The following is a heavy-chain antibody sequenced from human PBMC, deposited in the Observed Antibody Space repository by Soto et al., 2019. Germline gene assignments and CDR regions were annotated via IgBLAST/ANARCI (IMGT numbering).Heavy chain of an antibody. CDR2: IWYDGTNK. CDR1: GFTFSSYG. V-gene: IGHV3-33*01. Sequence: PGGSLRLSCAASGFTFSSYGMHWVRQAPGKGLEWVAVIWYDGTNKYYADSVKGRFTISRDNSKNTLYLQMNSLRAEDTAVYYCARSGRGAYYFDYWGQGTLVTVSS. CDR3: ARSGRGAYYFDY. D-gene: IGHD3-10*01. J-gene: IGHJ4*02.